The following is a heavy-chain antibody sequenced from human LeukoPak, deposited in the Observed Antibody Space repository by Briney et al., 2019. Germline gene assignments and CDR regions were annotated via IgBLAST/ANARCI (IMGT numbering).Heavy chain of an antibody. V-gene: IGHV3-23*01. CDR3: AKDRRPHTVSTQNGAFDY. J-gene: IGHJ4*02. CDR2: ISGSGGNT. D-gene: IGHD2-2*01. CDR1: VFTFSSYA. Sequence: GGSLRLSCAASVFTFSSYAMSWVRQAPGKGLEWVSGISGSGGNTYDADSVKGRFTISRDNSKNALYLRMNSLRVEDTAVYYCAKDRRPHTVSTQNGAFDYWGQGTLVTVSS.